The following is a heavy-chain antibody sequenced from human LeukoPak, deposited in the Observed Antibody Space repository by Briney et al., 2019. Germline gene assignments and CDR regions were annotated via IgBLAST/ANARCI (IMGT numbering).Heavy chain of an antibody. D-gene: IGHD4-17*01. V-gene: IGHV3-21*01. CDR2: ISSSSSYI. CDR3: ARSGEKGWYFDL. J-gene: IGHJ2*01. Sequence: GGSLRLSCAASGFTFSSYIMNWVRQAPGKGLEWVSSISSSSSYIYYADSVKGRFTISRDNAKHSLYLQMNSLRAEDTAVYYCARSGEKGWYFDLWGRGTLVTVSS. CDR1: GFTFSSYI.